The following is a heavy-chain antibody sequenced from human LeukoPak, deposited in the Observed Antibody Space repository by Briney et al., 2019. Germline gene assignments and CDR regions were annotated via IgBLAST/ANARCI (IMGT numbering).Heavy chain of an antibody. CDR1: GFTFSSYW. CDR2: ISPDGSTT. CDR3: TRDFDFSSAI. V-gene: IGHV3-74*01. J-gene: IGHJ4*02. D-gene: IGHD3-3*01. Sequence: GGSLRLSCAASGFTFSSYWMHWVRQAPGKGLVWVSRISPDGSTTGHADSVKGRFTTSRDNAKNTLFLQMNSLRAEDTAVYYCTRDFDFSSAIWGQGTLVTVSS.